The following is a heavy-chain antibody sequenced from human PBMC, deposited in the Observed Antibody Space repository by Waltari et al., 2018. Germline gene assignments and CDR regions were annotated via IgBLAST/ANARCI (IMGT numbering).Heavy chain of an antibody. CDR1: GGSISRSSYY. CDR3: ARVGNGIAAANDAFDI. J-gene: IGHJ3*02. D-gene: IGHD6-13*01. CDR2: IYYSGST. Sequence: QLQLQESGPGLVKSSETLSLTCTVSGGSISRSSYYWGWIRQPPGKGLEWIGSIYYSGSTYYNPSLKSRVTISVDTSKNQFSLKLSSVTAADTAVYYCARVGNGIAAANDAFDIWGQGTMVTVSS. V-gene: IGHV4-39*01.